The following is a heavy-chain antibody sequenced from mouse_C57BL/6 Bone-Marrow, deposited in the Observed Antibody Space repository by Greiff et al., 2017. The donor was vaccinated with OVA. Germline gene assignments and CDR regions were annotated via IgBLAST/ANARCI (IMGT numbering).Heavy chain of an antibody. CDR2: INPNYGTT. Sequence: EVQLQQSGPELVKPGASVKISCKASGYSFTDYYMNWVKQSNGKSLEWIGVINPNYGTTSYNQKFKGKATLTVDQSSSTAYMQLNSLTSEDSAVYYCEREDGSRTLYVDDWGQGTTLTVSS. CDR1: GYSFTDYY. V-gene: IGHV1-39*01. CDR3: EREDGSRTLYVDD. J-gene: IGHJ2*01. D-gene: IGHD1-1*01.